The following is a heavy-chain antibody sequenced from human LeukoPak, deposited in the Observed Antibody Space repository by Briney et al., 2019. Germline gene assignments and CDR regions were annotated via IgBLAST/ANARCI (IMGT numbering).Heavy chain of an antibody. V-gene: IGHV4-59*01. CDR1: GGSISSYY. CDR2: IYYSGST. Sequence: SETLSLTCTVSGGSISSYYWSWIRQPPGKGLEWIGYIYYSGSTNYNPSLKSQVTISVDTSKNQFSLKLSSVTAADTAVYYCARDGGSYLHPNWFDPWGQGTLVTVSS. D-gene: IGHD1-26*01. CDR3: ARDGGSYLHPNWFDP. J-gene: IGHJ5*02.